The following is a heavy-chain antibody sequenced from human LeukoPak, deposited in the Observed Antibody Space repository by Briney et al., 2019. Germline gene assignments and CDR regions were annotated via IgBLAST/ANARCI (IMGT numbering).Heavy chain of an antibody. D-gene: IGHD6-13*01. V-gene: IGHV3-64D*06. CDR2: INTSGDKT. CDR3: VKDLYKGDTSTWYYFDY. J-gene: IGHJ4*02. Sequence: GSLRLSCSGSGFTLSAYAIHWVRQAPGKGPEYVSLINTSGDKTYYADSVKGRFTISRDNSKNTVSLQMSSLRAEDTAMYYCVKDLYKGDTSTWYYFDYWGQGTLVTVSS. CDR1: GFTLSAYA.